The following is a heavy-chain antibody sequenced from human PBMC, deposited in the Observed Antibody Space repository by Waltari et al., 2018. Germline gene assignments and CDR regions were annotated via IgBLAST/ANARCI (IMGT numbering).Heavy chain of an antibody. D-gene: IGHD6-13*01. CDR2: IIPIFGTA. V-gene: IGHV1-69*05. Sequence: QVQLVQSGAEVKKPGSSVKVSCKASGGTFSSYAISWVRQAPGQGLEWMGGIIPIFGTANYAQKFQGRVTITRNTSISTAYMELSSLRSEDTAVYYCARGLGIASYYYYGMDVWGQGTTVTVSS. CDR3: ARGLGIASYYYYGMDV. CDR1: GGTFSSYA. J-gene: IGHJ6*02.